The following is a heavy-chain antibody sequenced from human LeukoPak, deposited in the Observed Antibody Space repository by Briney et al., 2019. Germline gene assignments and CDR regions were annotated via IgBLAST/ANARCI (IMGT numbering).Heavy chain of an antibody. CDR1: GFTFSSYA. Sequence: GGSLRLSCAASGFTFSSYAMSWVRQAPGKGLEWVSTISGSGGGTYYADSVKGRFTISRDNSKNTLYLQMNSLRAEDTAVYYCAKDLLVSRIAAGFDYWGQGTLVTVSS. V-gene: IGHV3-23*01. J-gene: IGHJ4*02. CDR2: ISGSGGGT. D-gene: IGHD6-6*01. CDR3: AKDLLVSRIAAGFDY.